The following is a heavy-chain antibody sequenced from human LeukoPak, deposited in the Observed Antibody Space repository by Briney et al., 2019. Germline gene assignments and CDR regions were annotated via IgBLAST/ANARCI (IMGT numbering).Heavy chain of an antibody. Sequence: PSESLSLTCTVSVDSITSSYWSWIRQPPGKGLEWIGYIYYSGSTNYNPSLKSRVTISVDTSKNQFSLKLSSVTAADTAVYYCASGRTTADYWGQGTLVTVSS. CDR3: ASGRTTADY. D-gene: IGHD3-10*01. J-gene: IGHJ4*02. CDR1: VDSITSSY. CDR2: IYYSGST. V-gene: IGHV4-59*01.